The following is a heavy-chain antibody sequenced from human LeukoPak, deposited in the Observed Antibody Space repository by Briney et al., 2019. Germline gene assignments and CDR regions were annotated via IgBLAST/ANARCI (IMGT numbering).Heavy chain of an antibody. D-gene: IGHD5-12*01. V-gene: IGHV1-3*01. CDR2: INAGNGNT. CDR3: ARVDIVATTSFDY. Sequence: ASVKVSCKASGYTFTSYAMHWVRLAPGQRLEWMGWINAGNGNTKYSQKFQGRVTITRDTSASTAYMELSSLRSEDTAVYYCARVDIVATTSFDYWGQGPPVTVSS. J-gene: IGHJ4*02. CDR1: GYTFTSYA.